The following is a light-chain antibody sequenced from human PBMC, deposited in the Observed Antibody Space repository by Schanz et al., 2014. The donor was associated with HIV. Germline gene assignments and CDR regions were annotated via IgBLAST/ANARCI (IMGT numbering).Light chain of an antibody. Sequence: PVLTQSPSASASLGASVKLTCTLSSGHSSYAIAWHQQQPEKGPRYLMILNSDGSHNKGDGIPDRFSGSSSGAERYLTISSLQSEDEADYYCQTWDTGTHVLFGGGTKLTVL. CDR2: LNSDGSH. CDR3: QTWDTGTHVL. V-gene: IGLV4-69*01. CDR1: SGHSSYA. J-gene: IGLJ2*01.